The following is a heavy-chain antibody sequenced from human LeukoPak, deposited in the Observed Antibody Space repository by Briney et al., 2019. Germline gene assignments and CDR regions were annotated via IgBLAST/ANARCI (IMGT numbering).Heavy chain of an antibody. J-gene: IGHJ4*02. Sequence: PGGSLRLSCAASGFTFSSYSMNWVRQAPGKGLEWVSYISSSSSTIYYADSVKGRFTISRDNAKNSLYLQMNSLRAEDTAVYYCASLGTGYGDPSPFDYWGQGTLVTVSS. CDR2: ISSSSSTI. CDR3: ASLGTGYGDPSPFDY. CDR1: GFTFSSYS. D-gene: IGHD4-17*01. V-gene: IGHV3-48*01.